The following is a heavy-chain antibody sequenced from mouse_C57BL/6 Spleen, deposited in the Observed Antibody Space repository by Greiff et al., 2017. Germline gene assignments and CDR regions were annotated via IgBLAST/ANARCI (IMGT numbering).Heavy chain of an antibody. CDR3: TRRGWLLPFDY. Sequence: QVQLQQSGAELVRPGASVTLSCKASGYTFTDYEMHWVKQTPVHGLEWIGAIDPETGGTAYNQKFKGKAILTADKSSSTAYMELRSLTSEDSAVYYCTRRGWLLPFDYWGQGTTLTVSS. D-gene: IGHD2-3*01. V-gene: IGHV1-15*01. CDR1: GYTFTDYE. J-gene: IGHJ2*01. CDR2: IDPETGGT.